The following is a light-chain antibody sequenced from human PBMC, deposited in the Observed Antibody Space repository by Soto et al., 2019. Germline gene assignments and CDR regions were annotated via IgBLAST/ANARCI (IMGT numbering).Light chain of an antibody. J-gene: IGKJ2*01. Sequence: DIQMTQSPSSLSASVGDRVTITCRASQTISTYMNWYQQKPGKAPRLLIYDASSSLSGVPSRFSGSGSGTDFTLTIASLQPEDFSTYYCQQSDSTPYTLGQGTKVEI. V-gene: IGKV1-39*01. CDR1: QTISTY. CDR3: QQSDSTPYT. CDR2: DAS.